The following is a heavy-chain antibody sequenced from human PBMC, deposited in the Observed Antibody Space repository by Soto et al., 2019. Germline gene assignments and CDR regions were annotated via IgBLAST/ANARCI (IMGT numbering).Heavy chain of an antibody. D-gene: IGHD3-22*01. J-gene: IGHJ3*02. CDR2: IYYSGST. CDR3: DREEGADTKMDI. V-gene: IGHV4-30-4*01. Sequence: QVQLQESGPGLVKPSQTLSLTCTVSGGSISSGDYSWSWIRQPPGKGLEWIGYIYYSGSTYYNPYLKSRVTLSVDTSKNQFSLKLSSVTAADTAVYYCDREEGADTKMDIWGQGTMVTVSS. CDR1: GGSISSGDYS.